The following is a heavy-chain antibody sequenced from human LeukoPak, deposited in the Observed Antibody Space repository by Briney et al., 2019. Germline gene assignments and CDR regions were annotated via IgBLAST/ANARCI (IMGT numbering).Heavy chain of an antibody. CDR1: RGSISSNNW. V-gene: IGHV4-4*02. Sequence: SGTLSLTCAVSRGSISSNNWWSWVRQPPGKRLEWIAEIYHSGSTNYNPSLKSRVTISVDKSKNQFSLKLSSVTAADTAMYYCARDSYYFGSGSDNTSYNWFDPWGQGTLVTVSS. D-gene: IGHD3-10*01. CDR2: IYHSGST. CDR3: ARDSYYFGSGSDNTSYNWFDP. J-gene: IGHJ5*02.